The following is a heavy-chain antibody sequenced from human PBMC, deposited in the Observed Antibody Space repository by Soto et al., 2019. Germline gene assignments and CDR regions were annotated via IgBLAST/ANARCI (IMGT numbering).Heavy chain of an antibody. J-gene: IGHJ4*02. CDR3: ARHPRSTIFDY. CDR2: IYYSGST. V-gene: IGHV4-59*08. Sequence: QVQLQESGPGLVKPSETLSLTCTVSGGSISSYYWSWIRHPPGKGLEWIGYIYYSGSTNYNPSLKSRVTISVDTSKNQFSLKLSSVTAADTAVYYCARHPRSTIFDYWGQGTLVTVSS. CDR1: GGSISSYY.